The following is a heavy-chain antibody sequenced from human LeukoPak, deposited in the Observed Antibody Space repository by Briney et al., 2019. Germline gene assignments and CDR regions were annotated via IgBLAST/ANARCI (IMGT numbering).Heavy chain of an antibody. Sequence: SETLSLTCTVSGGSISNDYWSWIRQTPGKGLEWIGYIYHSGSTNSNPSLKSRVTISVDTSKNQFSLKLSSVTAADTAVYYCARTTEGGYTYDYFYYYYMDVWGKGTTVTISS. J-gene: IGHJ6*03. CDR2: IYHSGST. V-gene: IGHV4-59*01. CDR1: GGSISNDY. CDR3: ARTTEGGYTYDYFYYYYMDV. D-gene: IGHD5-18*01.